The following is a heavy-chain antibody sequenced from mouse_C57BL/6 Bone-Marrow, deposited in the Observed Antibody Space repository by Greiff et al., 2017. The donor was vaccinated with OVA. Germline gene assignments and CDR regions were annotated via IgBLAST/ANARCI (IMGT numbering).Heavy chain of an antibody. CDR1: GFTFSDYG. D-gene: IGHD1-1*01. Sequence: EVKLMESGGGLVKPGGSLKLSCAASGFTFSDYGMHWVRQAPEKGLEWVAYISSGSSTIYYADTVKGRFTISRDNAKNTLFLQMTSLRSEDTAMYYCVRDYYGTPWFAYWGQGTLVTVSA. CDR3: VRDYYGTPWFAY. V-gene: IGHV5-17*01. J-gene: IGHJ3*01. CDR2: ISSGSSTI.